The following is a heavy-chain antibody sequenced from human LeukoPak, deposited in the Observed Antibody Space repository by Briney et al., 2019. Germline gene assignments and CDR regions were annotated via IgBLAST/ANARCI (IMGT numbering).Heavy chain of an antibody. J-gene: IGHJ4*02. CDR3: ARVRWELPELDY. V-gene: IGHV1-3*01. CDR2: INAGNGNT. D-gene: IGHD1-26*01. CDR1: GYTFTSYT. Sequence: GASVKVSCKASGYTFTSYTLHWVRQAPGQRLEWMGRINAGNGNTKYSQKFQGRVTITRDTSASTAYMEVSNLRSEDTAVYYCARVRWELPELDYWGQGTLVTVSS.